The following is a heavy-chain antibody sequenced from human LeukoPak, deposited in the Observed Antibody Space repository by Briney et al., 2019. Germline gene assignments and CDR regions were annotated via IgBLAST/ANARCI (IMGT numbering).Heavy chain of an antibody. CDR2: IIPILGIA. CDR3: ARDGDPYNWNDGDLGY. CDR1: GGTFSSYA. V-gene: IGHV1-69*04. J-gene: IGHJ4*02. D-gene: IGHD1-20*01. Sequence: ASVKVSCKAPGGTFSSYAISWVRQAPGQGLEWMGRIIPILGIANYARKFQGRVTITADKSTSTAYMELSSLRSEDTAVYYCARDGDPYNWNDGDLGYWGQGTLVTVSS.